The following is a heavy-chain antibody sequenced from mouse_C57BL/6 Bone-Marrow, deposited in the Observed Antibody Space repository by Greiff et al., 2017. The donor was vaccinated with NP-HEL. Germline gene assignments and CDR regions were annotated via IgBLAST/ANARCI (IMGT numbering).Heavy chain of an antibody. V-gene: IGHV1-72*01. CDR2: IDPNSGGT. D-gene: IGHD1-1*01. CDR3: ARSSGVVATDYFDY. Sequence: QVQLQQPGAELVKPGASVKLSCKASGYTFTSYWMHWVKQRPGRGLEWIGRIDPNSGGTKYNEKFKSKATLTVDKPSSTAYMQLSSLTSEDSAFYYGARSSGVVATDYFDYWGQGTTLTVSS. J-gene: IGHJ2*01. CDR1: GYTFTSYW.